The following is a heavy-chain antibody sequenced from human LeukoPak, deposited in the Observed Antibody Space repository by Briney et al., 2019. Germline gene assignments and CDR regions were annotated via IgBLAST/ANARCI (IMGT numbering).Heavy chain of an antibody. D-gene: IGHD2-15*01. CDR3: ARDISRGSLDY. Sequence: PGGSLRLSCAASGFTFSSHGMYWVRQAPGKGLEWVALIWYDGSKKNYADSVKGRFTISRDNSKNTLYLQMNSLRAEDTAVYYCARDISRGSLDYWGRGTLVSVCS. CDR1: GFTFSSHG. CDR2: IWYDGSKK. V-gene: IGHV3-33*01. J-gene: IGHJ4*02.